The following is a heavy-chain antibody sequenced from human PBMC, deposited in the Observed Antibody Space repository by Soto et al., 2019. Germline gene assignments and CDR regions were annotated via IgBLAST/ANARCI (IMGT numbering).Heavy chain of an antibody. D-gene: IGHD6-19*01. Sequence: SETLSLTCAVYGGSFSGYYWSWIRQPPGKGLEWIGEINHSGSTNYNPSLKSRVTISVDTSKNQFSLKLSSVTAADTAVYYCARERSRYSSGWYRYYYYGMDVWGQGTTVTVS. V-gene: IGHV4-34*01. CDR2: INHSGST. CDR3: ARERSRYSSGWYRYYYYGMDV. CDR1: GGSFSGYY. J-gene: IGHJ6*02.